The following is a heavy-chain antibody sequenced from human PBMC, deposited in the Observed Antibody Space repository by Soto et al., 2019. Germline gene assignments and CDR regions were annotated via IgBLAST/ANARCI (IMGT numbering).Heavy chain of an antibody. V-gene: IGHV1-18*01. J-gene: IGHJ6*02. CDR3: ARDRAISGVVIADYYYYYGMDV. Sequence: QVQLVQSGAEVKKPGASVKVSCKASGYTFTSYGISWVRQAPGQGLEWMGWISAYNGNTNYAQKLQGRVTMTTDTSTSTAYMELRSLRSDDTAVYYCARDRAISGVVIADYYYYYGMDVWGQGTTVTVSS. D-gene: IGHD3-3*01. CDR2: ISAYNGNT. CDR1: GYTFTSYG.